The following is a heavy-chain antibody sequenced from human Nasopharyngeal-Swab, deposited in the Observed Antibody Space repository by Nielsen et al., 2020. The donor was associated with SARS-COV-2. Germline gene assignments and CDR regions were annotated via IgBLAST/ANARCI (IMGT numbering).Heavy chain of an antibody. D-gene: IGHD6-13*01. V-gene: IGHV5-51*01. J-gene: IGHJ3*02. Sequence: GESLKISCKASGYNFATYWLGWVRQMPGEGLRWMGLIYPGDSDTRYSPSLQGKVTISADRSITTAYLQWSSLKASDTAMYYCARLPMRAASGRGAFDIWGQGTMVTVSS. CDR2: IYPGDSDT. CDR1: GYNFATYW. CDR3: ARLPMRAASGRGAFDI.